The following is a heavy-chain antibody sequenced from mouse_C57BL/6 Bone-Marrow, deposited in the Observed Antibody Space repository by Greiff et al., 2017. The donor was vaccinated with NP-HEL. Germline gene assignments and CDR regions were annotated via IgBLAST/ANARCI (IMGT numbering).Heavy chain of an antibody. Sequence: VQLQQSGAELVRPGASVKLSCTASGFNIKDDYMHWVKQRPEQGLEWIGWIDPENGDTEYASKFQGKATITADTSSNTAYLQLSSLTSEDTAVYYCTTRIITTVALDVWGTGTTVTVSS. D-gene: IGHD1-1*01. V-gene: IGHV14-4*01. J-gene: IGHJ1*03. CDR2: IDPENGDT. CDR3: TTRIITTVALDV. CDR1: GFNIKDDY.